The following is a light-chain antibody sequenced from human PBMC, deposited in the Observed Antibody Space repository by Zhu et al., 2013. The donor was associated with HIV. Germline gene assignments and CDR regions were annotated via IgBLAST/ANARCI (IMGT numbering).Light chain of an antibody. CDR2: DDT. V-gene: IGLV3-21*03. J-gene: IGLJ1*01. CDR3: QVWDAYTDDYV. CDR1: NVGRRT. Sequence: SYVLTQPPSVSVAPGKTATITCGGVNVGRRTVHWYQQRPGQAPVLVIYDDTARPSGVPERFSGSNSGNTATLTISTIEAGDEADYYCQVWDAYTDDYVFGSGTQVTVL.